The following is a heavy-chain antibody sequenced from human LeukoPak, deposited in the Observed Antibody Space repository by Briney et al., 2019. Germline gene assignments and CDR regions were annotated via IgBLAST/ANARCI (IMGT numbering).Heavy chain of an antibody. V-gene: IGHV4-59*08. J-gene: IGHJ4*02. CDR2: ISESGGT. CDR3: TSSPPGGYGIAI. Sequence: SETLSLTCTVSGGSISSFYWSWVRKSPGKGLPWIGYISESGGTGYNPSLKSRVTMSVDTSKNQFSLNLNSVTAADTAVYYCTSSPPGGYGIAIWGQGTLVTVSS. CDR1: GGSISSFY. D-gene: IGHD5-12*01.